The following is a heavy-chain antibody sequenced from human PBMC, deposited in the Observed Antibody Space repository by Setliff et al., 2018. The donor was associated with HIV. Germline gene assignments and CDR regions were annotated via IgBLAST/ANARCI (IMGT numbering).Heavy chain of an antibody. V-gene: IGHV4-38-2*02. J-gene: IGHJ4*02. CDR1: GYAISSGYY. CDR3: VRDRAMRFPQSPSSYYFDF. CDR2: VYGSGTT. Sequence: SETLSLTCNVSGYAISSGYYWGWVRQFLPPGKGLQWIGRVYGSGTTHYNPSLRSRVSMSVDTSKNRFSLKLNSVSATDTAVYYCVRDRAMRFPQSPSSYYFDFWGPGAQVTV. D-gene: IGHD3-10*01.